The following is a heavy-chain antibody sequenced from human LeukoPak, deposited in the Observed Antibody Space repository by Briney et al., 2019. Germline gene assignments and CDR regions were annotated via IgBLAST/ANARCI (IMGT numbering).Heavy chain of an antibody. D-gene: IGHD4/OR15-4a*01. J-gene: IGHJ4*02. V-gene: IGHV3-20*01. CDR3: ARALNADYSEAPFDY. Sequence: PGGSLRLSCAASGFTFDDYGMSWVRQAPGKGLEWVSGINWNGGSTGYADSVKGRFTISRDNAKNSLYLQMNSLRAEDTALYHCARALNADYSEAPFDYWGQGTLVTVSS. CDR2: INWNGGST. CDR1: GFTFDDYG.